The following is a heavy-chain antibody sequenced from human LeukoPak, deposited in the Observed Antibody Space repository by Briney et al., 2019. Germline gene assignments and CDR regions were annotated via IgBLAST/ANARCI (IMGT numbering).Heavy chain of an antibody. CDR2: ISGDGGST. J-gene: IGHJ4*02. CDR1: GFTFDDYA. V-gene: IGHV3-43*02. CDR3: AKAGHIVVVTAAYFDY. D-gene: IGHD2-21*02. Sequence: PGESLRLSCAASGFTFDDYAMHWVRQAPGKGLEWVSLISGDGGSTYYADSVKGRFTISRDNSKNSLYLQMNSLRTEDTALYYCAKAGHIVVVTAAYFDYWGQGTLVTVSP.